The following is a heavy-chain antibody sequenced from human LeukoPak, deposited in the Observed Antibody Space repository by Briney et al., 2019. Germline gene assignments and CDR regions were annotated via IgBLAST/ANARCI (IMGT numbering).Heavy chain of an antibody. CDR3: ASHYYDSSGYYYPIDY. V-gene: IGHV4-38-2*01. CDR2: IYHSGST. Sequence: SETLSLTCAVSGYSISSGYYWGWIRQPPGKGLEWIGRIYHSGSTYYNPSLKSRVTISVDTSKNQFSLKLSSVTAADTAVYYCASHYYDSSGYYYPIDYWGQGTLVTVSS. D-gene: IGHD3-22*01. CDR1: GYSISSGYY. J-gene: IGHJ4*02.